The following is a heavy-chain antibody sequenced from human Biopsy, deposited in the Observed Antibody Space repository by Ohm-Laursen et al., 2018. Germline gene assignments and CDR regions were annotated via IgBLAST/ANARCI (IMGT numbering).Heavy chain of an antibody. Sequence: SLRLSCSASGFPFSNYAMTWVRQAPGKGLEWISCSSGSGNSTFYADSVKGRFAVSRDNSKNTLYLQMNSLRAEDTAVYYCAKSWGGSCYNVVDPWGQGTLVTVSS. D-gene: IGHD2-15*01. V-gene: IGHV3-23*01. J-gene: IGHJ5*02. CDR2: SSGSGNST. CDR3: AKSWGGSCYNVVDP. CDR1: GFPFSNYA.